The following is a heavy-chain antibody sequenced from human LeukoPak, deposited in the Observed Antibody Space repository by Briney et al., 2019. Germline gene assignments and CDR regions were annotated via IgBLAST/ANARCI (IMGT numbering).Heavy chain of an antibody. CDR3: ASAANYDFWSGYYGWYFDL. D-gene: IGHD3-3*01. Sequence: GGSLRRSCAASGFTFSSYWMHWVRQAPGKGLVWVSRINSDGSSTSYADSVKGRFTISRDNAKNTLYLQMNSLRAEDTAVYYCASAANYDFWSGYYGWYFDLWGRGTLVTVSS. CDR2: INSDGSST. V-gene: IGHV3-74*01. J-gene: IGHJ2*01. CDR1: GFTFSSYW.